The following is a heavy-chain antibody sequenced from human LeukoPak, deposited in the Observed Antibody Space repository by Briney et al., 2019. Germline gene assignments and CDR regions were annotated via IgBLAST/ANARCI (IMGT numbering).Heavy chain of an antibody. J-gene: IGHJ4*02. V-gene: IGHV3-74*01. CDR2: INSDGSST. D-gene: IGHD3-9*01. Sequence: GGSLRLSCAASGFIFSSYWMHWVRQAPGKGLVWVSRINSDGSSTSYADSVKGRFTISRDNSKNTLYLQVNSLRAEDTAVYYCAKWGDYDILTGYYVPDYWGQGTLVTVSS. CDR1: GFIFSSYW. CDR3: AKWGDYDILTGYYVPDY.